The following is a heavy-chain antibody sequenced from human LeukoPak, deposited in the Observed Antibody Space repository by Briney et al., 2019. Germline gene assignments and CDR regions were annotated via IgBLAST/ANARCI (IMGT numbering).Heavy chain of an antibody. D-gene: IGHD3-22*01. Sequence: GGSLRLSCAASGFNFKTYGMHWVRQAPGKGLEWVAVIWYDGSNKYYADSVKGRFTISRDNSKNTLYLQMNSLRAEDTAVYYCRVVVITAGDAFDIWGQGTMVTVSS. J-gene: IGHJ3*02. CDR3: RVVVITAGDAFDI. CDR2: IWYDGSNK. V-gene: IGHV3-33*01. CDR1: GFNFKTYG.